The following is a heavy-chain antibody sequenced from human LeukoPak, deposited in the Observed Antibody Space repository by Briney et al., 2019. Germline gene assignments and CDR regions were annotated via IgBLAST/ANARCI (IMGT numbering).Heavy chain of an antibody. CDR1: GFSFSSYA. CDR3: ANRSVCTTGWFFAF. D-gene: IGHD6-19*01. Sequence: GGTLKLSCAASGFSFSSYAMSWVRQAPGKGLEAVSSISGSGDPTYYAESVMGRFSISRDNSKNTLFLQMNSLRAEGTAVFYCANRSVCTTGWFFAFWGQGTLVTVSS. CDR2: ISGSGDPT. V-gene: IGHV3-23*01. J-gene: IGHJ4*02.